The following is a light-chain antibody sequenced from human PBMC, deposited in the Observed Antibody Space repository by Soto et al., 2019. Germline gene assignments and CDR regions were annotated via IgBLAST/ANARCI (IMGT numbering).Light chain of an antibody. Sequence: QSALTQPRSVSGSPGQSVTISCTGTSSDVGGYNYVSWYQQHPGKAPKLVIYDVSKRPSGVPDRFSGSKSGNTASLTVSGLQAEYEAAYSCCAYACTYPQWVFGGGTKLTV. CDR2: DVS. V-gene: IGLV2-11*01. CDR3: CAYACTYPQWV. J-gene: IGLJ3*02. CDR1: SSDVGGYNY.